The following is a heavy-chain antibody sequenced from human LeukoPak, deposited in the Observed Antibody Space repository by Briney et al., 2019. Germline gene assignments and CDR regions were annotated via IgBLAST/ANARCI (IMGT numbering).Heavy chain of an antibody. V-gene: IGHV4-34*01. CDR3: ARGLDPIQLWLRAFDI. J-gene: IGHJ3*02. CDR1: GGSFSGYY. CDR2: INHSGST. D-gene: IGHD5-18*01. Sequence: SETLSLTCAVYGGSFSGYYWSWIRQPPGKGLEWIGEINHSGSTNYNPSLKSRVTISVDTSKNQFSLKLSSVTAADTAVYYCARGLDPIQLWLRAFDIWGQGTMVTVSS.